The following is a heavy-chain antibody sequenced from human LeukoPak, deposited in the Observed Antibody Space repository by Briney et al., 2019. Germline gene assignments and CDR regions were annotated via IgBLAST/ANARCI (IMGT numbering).Heavy chain of an antibody. J-gene: IGHJ6*03. CDR2: IHHSGST. Sequence: PSETLSLTCTVSDYSISSGYYWGWIRQPPGKGLEWIGNIHHSGSTYYNPSLKSRVTISVDTSKNQFSLRLSSVTAADTAVYYCATYGVANSKYADVYYYYMDVWGKGTTVTVSS. V-gene: IGHV4-38-2*02. D-gene: IGHD4-11*01. CDR3: ATYGVANSKYADVYYYYMDV. CDR1: DYSISSGYY.